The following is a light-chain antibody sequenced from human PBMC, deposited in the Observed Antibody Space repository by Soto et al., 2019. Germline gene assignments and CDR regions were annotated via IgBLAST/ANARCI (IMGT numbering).Light chain of an antibody. CDR3: AAWDDSLNGYVV. CDR2: RDH. CDR1: SYNIGSNT. V-gene: IGLV1-44*01. Sequence: QSVLTQPPSASGTPGQRVTISCSGSSYNIGSNTVNWYQQVPGTAPRLLIHRDHQRPSGVPDRFSGSKSGTSASLAISGLQSEDEADYYCAAWDDSLNGYVVFGGGTKLTVL. J-gene: IGLJ2*01.